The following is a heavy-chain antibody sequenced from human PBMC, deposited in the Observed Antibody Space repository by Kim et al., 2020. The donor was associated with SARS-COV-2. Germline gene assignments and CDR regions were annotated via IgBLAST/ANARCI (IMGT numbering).Heavy chain of an antibody. Sequence: SETLSLTCAVYGGSFSGYYWSWIRQPPGTGLEWIGEINHSGSTNYNPSLKRRVTISVDTSKNQFSLKLSSVTAADTAVYYCARAGKWELLPLGYYYYGMDVWGQGTTVTVSS. D-gene: IGHD1-26*01. CDR2: INHSGST. CDR3: ARAGKWELLPLGYYYYGMDV. CDR1: GGSFSGYY. J-gene: IGHJ6*02. V-gene: IGHV4-34*01.